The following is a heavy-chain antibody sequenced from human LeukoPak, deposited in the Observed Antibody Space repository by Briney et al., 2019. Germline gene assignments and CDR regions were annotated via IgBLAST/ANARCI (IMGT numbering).Heavy chain of an antibody. J-gene: IGHJ4*02. Sequence: GGSLRLSCAASGFTVYSNYMGWVRQAPGKGLEWVSVIYSGGNTYYADSVKGRFTISRDISRNTMDLQMNSLRAEDTAVYYCAKCDSSSWYGIGSWGQGTLVTVPS. CDR1: GFTVYSNY. CDR3: AKCDSSSWYGIGS. V-gene: IGHV3-53*01. CDR2: IYSGGNT. D-gene: IGHD6-13*01.